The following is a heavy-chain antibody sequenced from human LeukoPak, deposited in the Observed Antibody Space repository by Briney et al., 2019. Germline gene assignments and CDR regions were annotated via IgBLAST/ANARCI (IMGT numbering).Heavy chain of an antibody. CDR1: GGTFISYA. CDR3: ARDLIVVVVPAAIPSGFDP. V-gene: IGHV1-69*06. J-gene: IGHJ5*02. Sequence: ASVNVSCKASGGTFISYAISWVRQAPGQGLEWMGRIIPIFGTANYAQKFQGRVTITADKSTSTAYMELSSLRSEDTAVYYCARDLIVVVVPAAIPSGFDPWGQGTLVTVSS. CDR2: IIPIFGTA. D-gene: IGHD2-2*01.